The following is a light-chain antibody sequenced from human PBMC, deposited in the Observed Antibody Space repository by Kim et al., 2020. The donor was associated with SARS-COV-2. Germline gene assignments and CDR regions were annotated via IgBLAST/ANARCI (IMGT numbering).Light chain of an antibody. CDR2: KDN. CDR3: QSADGSGTYV. J-gene: IGLJ1*01. CDR1: TLPEKQ. V-gene: IGLV3-25*03. Sequence: SPGQTARITCSGDTLPEKQTYWYQQKSGQAPLLVIYKDNERPSGIPGRFSGSSSGTTVTLTISGVQAEDDADYYCQSADGSGTYVFGTGTKVHRP.